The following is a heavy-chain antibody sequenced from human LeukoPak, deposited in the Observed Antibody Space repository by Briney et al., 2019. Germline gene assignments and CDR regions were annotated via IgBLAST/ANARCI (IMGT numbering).Heavy chain of an antibody. V-gene: IGHV3-74*01. J-gene: IGHJ6*02. CDR2: INSDGSST. D-gene: IGHD1-14*01. Sequence: GGSLRLSCAASGVTFSSYWMHWVRQAPGKGLVWVSRINSDGSSTSYADYVKGRFTISRDNAKNTLYLQMNSLRAEDTAVYYCPTGQGHGMDVWGQGTMVTVSS. CDR1: GVTFSSYW. CDR3: PTGQGHGMDV.